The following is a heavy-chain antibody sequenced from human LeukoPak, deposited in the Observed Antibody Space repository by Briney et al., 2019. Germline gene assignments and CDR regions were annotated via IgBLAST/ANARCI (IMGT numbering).Heavy chain of an antibody. CDR3: ARDGIVGATNHDY. J-gene: IGHJ4*02. Sequence: GGSLRLSCAASGFTFSSYSMNWVRQAPGKGLEWVSSISSSSSYIYYADSVKGRFTISRDNAKNSLYLQMNSLRAEDTAVYYCARDGIVGATNHDYWGQGTLVTVSS. CDR1: GFTFSSYS. D-gene: IGHD1-26*01. CDR2: ISSSSSYI. V-gene: IGHV3-21*01.